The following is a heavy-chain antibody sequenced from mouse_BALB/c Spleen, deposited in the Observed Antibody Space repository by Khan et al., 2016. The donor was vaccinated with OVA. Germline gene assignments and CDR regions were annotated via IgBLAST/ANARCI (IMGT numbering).Heavy chain of an antibody. CDR2: INHSGNT. Sequence: VQLKQSGPGLVKPSQSLSLTCTVTGYSITSEYAWYWIRQFPGNKLEWMGFINHSGNTRYNPSLKSLISITRDTSKNHFFLQLNSVTTEDTATYYCTRKDYNDYDPFPYWGQGTLVTVSA. V-gene: IGHV3-2*02. D-gene: IGHD2-4*01. CDR1: GYSITSEYA. J-gene: IGHJ3*01. CDR3: TRKDYNDYDPFPY.